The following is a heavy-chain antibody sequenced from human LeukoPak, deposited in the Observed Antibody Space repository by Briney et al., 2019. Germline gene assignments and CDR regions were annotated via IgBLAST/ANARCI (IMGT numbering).Heavy chain of an antibody. CDR1: GFTFSNYW. CDR3: ARIGYSSSSFDY. V-gene: IGHV3-7*01. Sequence: GGSLRLSCGASGFTFSNYWMSWVRQAPGKGLEWVANINQDGSVKYYVDSVKGRFTIPRDNAKNSVYLQVDSPRAEDTAVYCCARIGYSSSSFDYWGKGSLVTVSS. J-gene: IGHJ4*02. CDR2: INQDGSVK. D-gene: IGHD6-6*01.